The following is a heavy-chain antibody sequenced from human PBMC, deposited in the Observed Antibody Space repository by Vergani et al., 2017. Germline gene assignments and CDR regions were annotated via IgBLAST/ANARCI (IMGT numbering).Heavy chain of an antibody. CDR3: ARYSGSYRSFRY. Sequence: QVQLQESGPRLVRPSQTLSLTCTVSGGSINTGAYYWSWIRQPAGKGLEWIGRVYTSGMTNYNPSLKSRVTILVDRSKSQLSLKLSSVTAADTAVYYCARYSGSYRSFRYWGQGTLVTVSS. J-gene: IGHJ4*02. CDR2: VYTSGMT. V-gene: IGHV4-61*02. CDR1: GGSINTGAYY. D-gene: IGHD1-26*01.